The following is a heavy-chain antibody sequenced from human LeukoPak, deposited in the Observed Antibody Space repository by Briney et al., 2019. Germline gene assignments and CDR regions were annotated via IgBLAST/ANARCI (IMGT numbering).Heavy chain of an antibody. Sequence: GGSLRLSCAASGFSFSRYWMHWVRQAPGKGLVWVSRMNSDGSSTNYADSVKGRFTISRDNAKNILYLQMNSLRAEDTAVYHCATGHYYDSSGYYPVPDAFDIWGQGTMVTVSS. J-gene: IGHJ3*02. CDR1: GFSFSRYW. V-gene: IGHV3-74*01. CDR3: ATGHYYDSSGYYPVPDAFDI. D-gene: IGHD3-22*01. CDR2: MNSDGSST.